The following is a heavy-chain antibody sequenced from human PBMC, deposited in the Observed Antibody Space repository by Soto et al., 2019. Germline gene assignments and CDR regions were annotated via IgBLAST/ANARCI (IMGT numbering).Heavy chain of an antibody. J-gene: IGHJ4*02. D-gene: IGHD5-12*01. CDR2: TYYSGGS. Sequence: PSETLSLTCTLSGASVSSASHYWSWIRQPPGKGLEWIGYTYYSGGSYYNASLQRRVSISVDTSQNQFSLKLTSVTAADTAVYYSARLGGYDCLGAADKWGPGIRVPVSS. V-gene: IGHV4-30-4*01. CDR3: ARLGGYDCLGAADK. CDR1: GASVSSASHY.